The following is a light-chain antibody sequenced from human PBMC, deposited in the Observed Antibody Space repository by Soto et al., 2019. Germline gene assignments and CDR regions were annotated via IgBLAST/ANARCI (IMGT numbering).Light chain of an antibody. CDR2: AAS. J-gene: IGKJ3*01. CDR1: HGIRNY. Sequence: DMQMTQSPTSLSASVGDRVTNTCRASHGIRNYVAWYQQIPGKAPKLLIYAASTLQSGVPSRFSGSGSGTDFTLTINGLQPEDVATYSCQKYSSVPVFGPGTKVEIK. CDR3: QKYSSVPV. V-gene: IGKV1-27*01.